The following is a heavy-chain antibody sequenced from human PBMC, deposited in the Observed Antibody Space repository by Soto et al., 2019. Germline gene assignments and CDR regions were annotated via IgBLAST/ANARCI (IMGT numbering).Heavy chain of an antibody. CDR3: AHDCSGYTTSPYWFDP. V-gene: IGHV2-5*01. CDR2: IYWNDEK. J-gene: IGHJ5*02. D-gene: IGHD6-13*01. CDR1: GLSLSTSGVG. Sequence: SGPTLENPTETLTLTCTLSGLSLSTSGVGVGWIRQPPGKALEWLALIYWNDEKRYSPSLKSRLTISKDTSKNQVVLTMTNMDPVDTATYYCAHDCSGYTTSPYWFDPWGQGIMVTVSS.